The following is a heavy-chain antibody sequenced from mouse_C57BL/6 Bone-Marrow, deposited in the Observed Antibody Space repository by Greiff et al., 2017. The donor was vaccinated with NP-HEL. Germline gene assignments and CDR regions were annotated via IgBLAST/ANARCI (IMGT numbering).Heavy chain of an antibody. CDR3: ARGTTVVALDY. CDR1: GFTFSDYY. J-gene: IGHJ2*01. V-gene: IGHV5-12*01. CDR2: ISNGGGST. Sequence: EVNVVESGGGLVQPGGSLKLSCAASGFTFSDYYMYWVRQTPEKRLEWVAYISNGGGSTYYPDTVKGRFTISRDNAKNTLYLQMSRLKSEDTAMYYCARGTTVVALDYWGQGTTLTVSS. D-gene: IGHD1-1*01.